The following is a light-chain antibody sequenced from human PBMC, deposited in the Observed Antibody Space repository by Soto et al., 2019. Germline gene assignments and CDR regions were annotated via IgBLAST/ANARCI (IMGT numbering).Light chain of an antibody. CDR3: QQYGSSPPLFT. J-gene: IGKJ3*01. CDR2: GAS. CDR1: QSVSSSY. Sequence: EIVLTQSPGPLSLSPGERATLSCRASQSVSSSYLAWYQQKPGQAPRLLIYGASSRAPGISDMFSGSGSGTDFSLTISRLEPEDFAVYYCQQYGSSPPLFTFGPGTKVDIK. V-gene: IGKV3-20*01.